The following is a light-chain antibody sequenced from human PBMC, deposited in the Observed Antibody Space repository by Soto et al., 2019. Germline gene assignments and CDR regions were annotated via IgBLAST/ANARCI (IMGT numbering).Light chain of an antibody. CDR3: QQYGRSPLLYT. J-gene: IGKJ2*01. CDR1: QSVTNNF. Sequence: EIVLTQSPGTLSLSPGERATLSCRASQSVTNNFLAWYQQKPGQAPRLLIYGASTRAAGVPDRFSGSGSETDFTLTITRLEPEDFAVYYWQQYGRSPLLYTFGQGTKLGVK. CDR2: GAS. V-gene: IGKV3-20*01.